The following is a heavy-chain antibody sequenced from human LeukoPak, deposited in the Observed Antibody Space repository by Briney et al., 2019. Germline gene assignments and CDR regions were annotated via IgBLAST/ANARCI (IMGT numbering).Heavy chain of an antibody. Sequence: PGGSLRLSCAASGFTFSSYSMNWVRRAPGKGLEWVSGITASGGDTYYADSVKGRFTISRDNSKDTLFLQMNSLRVEETAMYYCATGYSAYDARRDFWGQGTLVTVSS. J-gene: IGHJ4*02. D-gene: IGHD5-12*01. CDR1: GFTFSSYS. CDR2: ITASGGDT. V-gene: IGHV3-23*01. CDR3: ATGYSAYDARRDF.